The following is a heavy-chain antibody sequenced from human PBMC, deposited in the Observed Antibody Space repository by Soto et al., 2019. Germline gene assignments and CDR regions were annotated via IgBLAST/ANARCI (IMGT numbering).Heavy chain of an antibody. CDR2: IIPIFGTA. V-gene: IGHV1-69*01. CDR1: GGTFSSYA. Sequence: QVQLVQSGAEVKKPGSSVKVSCKASGGTFSSYAISWVRQAPGQGLEWMGGIIPIFGTANYAQKLQGRVTITADESTRTVYMDLGSLRSEDTAVYYCAREKCSGGSCYWDCNYYGMDGWGQGPTLTVSS. CDR3: AREKCSGGSCYWDCNYYGMDG. J-gene: IGHJ6*02. D-gene: IGHD2-15*01.